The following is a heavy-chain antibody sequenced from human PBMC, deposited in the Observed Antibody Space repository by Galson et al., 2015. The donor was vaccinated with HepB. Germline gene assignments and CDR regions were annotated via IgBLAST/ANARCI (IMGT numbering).Heavy chain of an antibody. V-gene: IGHV3-23*01. CDR3: AKVGAYYYYYGMDV. CDR1: GLTFSSYA. J-gene: IGHJ6*02. D-gene: IGHD1-26*01. Sequence: SLRLSCAASGLTFSSYAIIWVRQAPGKGLEWVSAISGSGGSTYYADSVKGRFTISRDNSKNTLYLQMNSLRAEDTAVYYCAKVGAYYYYYGMDVWGQGTTVTVSS. CDR2: ISGSGGST.